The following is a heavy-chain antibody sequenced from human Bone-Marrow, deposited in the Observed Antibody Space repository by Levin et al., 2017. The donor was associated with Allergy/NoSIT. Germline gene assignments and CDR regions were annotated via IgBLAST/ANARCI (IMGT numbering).Heavy chain of an antibody. CDR1: GFTFDDYA. D-gene: IGHD6-6*01. CDR3: AKDSRSSSSMDYYYYSGMDV. CDR2: INWKGNSM. Sequence: GGSLRLSCAASGFTFDDYAMHWVRQVPGKGLEWVSSINWKGNSMDYADSVKGRFVISRDNARNSLSLQMNSLRPEDTAFYFCAKDSRSSSSMDYYYYSGMDVWGQEATVTVSS. V-gene: IGHV3-9*01. J-gene: IGHJ6*02.